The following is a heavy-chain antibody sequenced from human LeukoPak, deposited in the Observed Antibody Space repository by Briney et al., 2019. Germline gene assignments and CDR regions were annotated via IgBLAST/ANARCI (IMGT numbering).Heavy chain of an antibody. CDR1: GFTVSSNY. V-gene: IGHV3-53*01. D-gene: IGHD2-2*01. J-gene: IGHJ4*02. Sequence: PGGSLRLSCAASGFTVSSNYMSWVRQAPGKGLEWVSVIYSGGSTYYADSVKGRFTISRDNSKNTLYLQMNSLRAEDTAVYYCARGSTSYYLDYWGQGTLVTVSS. CDR3: ARGSTSYYLDY. CDR2: IYSGGST.